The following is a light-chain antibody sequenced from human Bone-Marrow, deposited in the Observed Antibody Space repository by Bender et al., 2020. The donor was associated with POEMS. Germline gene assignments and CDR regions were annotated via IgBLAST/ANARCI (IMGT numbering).Light chain of an antibody. V-gene: IGLV2-14*02. CDR2: EVS. Sequence: QSALTQPASVSGSPGQSITISCTGTTSDVGAYNLVSWYQLHPGKAPRLIIFEVSRRPSGVSNRFSGSKSGTSASLAIYGLRSEDEADYYCAAWDHTLWGVVFGGGTKLTVL. J-gene: IGLJ3*02. CDR1: TSDVGAYNL. CDR3: AAWDHTLWGVV.